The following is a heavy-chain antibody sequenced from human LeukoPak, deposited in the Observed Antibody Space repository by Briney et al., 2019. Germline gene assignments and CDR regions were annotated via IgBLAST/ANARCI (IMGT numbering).Heavy chain of an antibody. CDR2: INGNSSAT. CDR3: ARDFSWGVDY. D-gene: IGHD3-10*01. CDR1: GFTFTGHY. V-gene: IGHV1-2*02. J-gene: IGHJ4*02. Sequence: ASVKVSCKASGFTFTGHYMHWVRQAPGQGLEWMGWINGNSSATNYARNFQDRVTLTRDTSISTVYMELSRLRIDDTAVYYCARDFSWGVDYWGQGTLVTVSS.